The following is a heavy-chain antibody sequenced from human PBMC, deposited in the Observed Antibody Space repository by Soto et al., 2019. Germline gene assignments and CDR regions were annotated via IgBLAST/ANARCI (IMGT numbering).Heavy chain of an antibody. V-gene: IGHV4-31*03. J-gene: IGHJ4*02. CDR3: ARGGGSTKVAY. CDR2: TSNSGST. D-gene: IGHD2-2*01. CDR1: GGSITSSGYY. Sequence: QVQLQESGPGLVKPSQTLSLTCTVSGGSITSSGYYWSWIRQHPGEGLEWIGFTSNSGSTSYNPSLQRRVTISVDTSSNPFSPNLKSVTAADTAVYYCARGGGSTKVAYWGQGTLVTVSP.